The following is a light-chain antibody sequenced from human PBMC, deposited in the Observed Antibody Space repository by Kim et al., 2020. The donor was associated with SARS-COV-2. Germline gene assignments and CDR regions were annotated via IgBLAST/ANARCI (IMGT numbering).Light chain of an antibody. CDR1: VGSSNYK. CDR2: VGTGGIVG. CDR3: GADHGSGSNFVWV. J-gene: IGLJ3*02. V-gene: IGLV9-49*01. Sequence: CTLSVGSSNYKVDWYQQRPGKGPRFVMRVGTGGIVGSKGDGIPDRFSVLGSGLNRYLTIKNIQEEDESDYHCGADHGSGSNFVWVFGGGTQLTVL.